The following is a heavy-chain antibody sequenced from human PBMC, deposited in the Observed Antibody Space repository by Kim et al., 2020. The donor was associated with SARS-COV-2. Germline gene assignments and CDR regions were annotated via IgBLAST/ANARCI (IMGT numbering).Heavy chain of an antibody. CDR2: NNDSGST. CDR3: AWGRHRPWYYGMDF. J-gene: IGHJ6*02. Sequence: SETLSLTCTVSGGSISSGGYYWSWIRQHPGKGWVWVVYNNDSGSTYSNPSHRSRITITVDTSKNQFSLKLSSVTAADTALYYCAWGRHRPWYYGMDFWG. V-gene: IGHV4-31*03. D-gene: IGHD3-16*01. CDR1: GGSISSGGYY.